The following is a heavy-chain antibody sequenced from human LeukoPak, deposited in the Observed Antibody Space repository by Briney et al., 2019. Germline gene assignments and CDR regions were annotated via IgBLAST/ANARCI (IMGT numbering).Heavy chain of an antibody. J-gene: IGHJ4*02. CDR1: GFTFSSYW. Sequence: PGGSLRLSCAASGFTFSSYWMDWVRQGPGKGLVWVSRISRDGSSTKYADSVKGRFTISRDNAKNTLYLQMNSLRAEDTAVYYCARIGGSNDFDYWGQGTLVTVSS. CDR2: ISRDGSST. V-gene: IGHV3-74*01. CDR3: ARIGGSNDFDY. D-gene: IGHD5-24*01.